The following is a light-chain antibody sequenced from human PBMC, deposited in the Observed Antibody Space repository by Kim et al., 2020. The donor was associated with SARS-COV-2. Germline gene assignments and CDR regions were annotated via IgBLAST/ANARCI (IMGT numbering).Light chain of an antibody. CDR1: QSVGSNY. CDR3: QQYGSSPLT. Sequence: EIVLTQSPGTLSLGPGERATLSCRASQSVGSNYLAWYQQKPGQAPRLLIYGASSRATGIPDRFSGYGSGTDFTLTISRLEPEDFAVYYCQQYGSSPLTFGGGTKVDIK. CDR2: GAS. J-gene: IGKJ4*01. V-gene: IGKV3-20*01.